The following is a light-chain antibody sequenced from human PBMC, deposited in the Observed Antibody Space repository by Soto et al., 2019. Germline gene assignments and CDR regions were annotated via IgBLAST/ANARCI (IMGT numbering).Light chain of an antibody. CDR1: QGISNY. CDR3: QKYNSAPWT. J-gene: IGKJ1*01. Sequence: DIPMTQSPSSLSASVGDRVTITCRASQGISNYLAWYQQKPGKVPKLLIYAASTLQSGVPSRFSGSGSGTYFTLTISSLQPEDVATYYYQKYNSAPWTFGQGTKVEIK. V-gene: IGKV1-27*01. CDR2: AAS.